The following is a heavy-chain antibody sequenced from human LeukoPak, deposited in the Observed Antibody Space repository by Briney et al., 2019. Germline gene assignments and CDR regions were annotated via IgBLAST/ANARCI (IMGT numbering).Heavy chain of an antibody. D-gene: IGHD6-13*01. J-gene: IGHJ4*02. CDR3: ARLRGAAGTSFFDS. V-gene: IGHV4-34*01. Sequence: PSETLSLTCAVYGVSFSGYYWSWIRQPPGKGLEWIGEINHSGSTNYNPSLKSRVTISVDTSKNQFSLKLSSVTAADTAVYYCARLRGAAGTSFFDSWGQGTPVTVSS. CDR1: GVSFSGYY. CDR2: INHSGST.